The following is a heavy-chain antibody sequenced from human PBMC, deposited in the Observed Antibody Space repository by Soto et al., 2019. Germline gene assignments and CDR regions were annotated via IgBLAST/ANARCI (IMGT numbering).Heavy chain of an antibody. Sequence: PSETLSLTCTVSGGSVSSGSYYWSWIRQPPGKGLEWIGYIYYSGSTNYNPSLKSRVTISVDTSKNQFSLKLSSVTAADTAVYYCARGASITMVRGVPYNWFDPWGQGTLVTVSS. J-gene: IGHJ5*02. V-gene: IGHV4-61*01. CDR3: ARGASITMVRGVPYNWFDP. CDR1: GGSVSSGSYY. D-gene: IGHD3-10*01. CDR2: IYYSGST.